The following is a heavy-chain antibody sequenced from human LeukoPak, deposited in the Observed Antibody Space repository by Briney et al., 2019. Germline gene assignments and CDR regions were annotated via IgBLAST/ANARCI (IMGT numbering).Heavy chain of an antibody. V-gene: IGHV4-34*01. Sequence: SETLSLTCAVYGGSFSGYYWSWIRQPPGKGLEWIGEINHSGSTNYNPSLKSRVTISVDTSKNQFSLRLSSVTAADTAVYYCARGWLQLWPFDYWGQGTLVTVSS. CDR3: ARGWLQLWPFDY. CDR2: INHSGST. D-gene: IGHD5-18*01. CDR1: GGSFSGYY. J-gene: IGHJ4*02.